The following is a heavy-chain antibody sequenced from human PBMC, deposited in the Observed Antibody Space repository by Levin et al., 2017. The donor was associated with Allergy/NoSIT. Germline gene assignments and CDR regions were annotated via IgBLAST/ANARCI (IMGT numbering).Heavy chain of an antibody. V-gene: IGHV5-51*01. D-gene: IGHD4-17*01. Sequence: PGGSLRLSCKGSGYSFTSYWIGWVRQMPGKGLEWMGIIYPGDSDTRYSPSFQGQVTISADKSISTAYLQWSSLKAADSAMYYCARSVRYEAYYGMDVWGQGTTVTVSS. CDR3: ARSVRYEAYYGMDV. J-gene: IGHJ6*02. CDR2: IYPGDSDT. CDR1: GYSFTSYW.